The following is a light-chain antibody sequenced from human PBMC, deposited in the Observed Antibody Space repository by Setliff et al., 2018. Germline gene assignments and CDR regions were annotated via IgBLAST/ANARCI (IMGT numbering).Light chain of an antibody. V-gene: IGLV1-44*01. Sequence: QSVLTQPPSASGTPGQRITISCSGGTSNIGSNPVNWYQQLPGTAPKLLIYSNNQRPSGVPDRFSGSKSGTSASLAVSGLQSEDGADFYCEAWDDSLNGYVFGSGTKVTVL. CDR2: SNN. J-gene: IGLJ1*01. CDR3: EAWDDSLNGYV. CDR1: TSNIGSNP.